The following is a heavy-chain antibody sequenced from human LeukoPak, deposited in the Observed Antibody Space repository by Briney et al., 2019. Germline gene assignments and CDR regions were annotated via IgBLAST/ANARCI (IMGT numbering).Heavy chain of an antibody. CDR3: ARDEGYCSSTSCYLFDY. V-gene: IGHV1-69*13. CDR1: GGTFSRYA. Sequence: SVKVSCKASGGTFSRYAISWVRRAPGQGLEWMGGIIPIFGTANYAQKFQGRVTITADESTSTAYMELSSLRSEDTAVYYCARDEGYCSSTSCYLFDYWGQGTLVTVSS. D-gene: IGHD2-2*01. CDR2: IIPIFGTA. J-gene: IGHJ4*02.